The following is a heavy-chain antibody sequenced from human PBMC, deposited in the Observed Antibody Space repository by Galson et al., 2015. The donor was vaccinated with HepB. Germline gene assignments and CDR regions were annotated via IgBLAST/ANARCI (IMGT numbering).Heavy chain of an antibody. D-gene: IGHD3-10*01. J-gene: IGHJ6*02. Sequence: SLRLSCAASGFTFSSYSMNWVRQAPGKGLEWVSSISSSSSYIYYADSVKGRFTISRDNAKNSLYLQMNSLRAEDTAVYYCARDNLWFGEAGYQKYGMDVWGQGTTVTVSS. CDR1: GFTFSSYS. CDR2: ISSSSSYI. V-gene: IGHV3-21*01. CDR3: ARDNLWFGEAGYQKYGMDV.